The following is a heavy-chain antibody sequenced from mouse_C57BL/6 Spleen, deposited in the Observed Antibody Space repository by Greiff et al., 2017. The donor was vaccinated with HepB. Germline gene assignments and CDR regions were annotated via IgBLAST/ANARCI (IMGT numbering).Heavy chain of an antibody. CDR2: ISSGSSTI. J-gene: IGHJ2*01. CDR1: GFTFSDYG. V-gene: IGHV5-17*01. Sequence: EVKLMESGGGLVKPGGSLKLSCAASGFTFSDYGMHWVRQAPEKGLEWVAYISSGSSTIYYADTVKGRFTISRDNAKNTLFLQMTSLRSEDTAMYYCARRDYGSSWLYYWGQGTTLTVSS. CDR3: ARRDYGSSWLYY. D-gene: IGHD1-1*01.